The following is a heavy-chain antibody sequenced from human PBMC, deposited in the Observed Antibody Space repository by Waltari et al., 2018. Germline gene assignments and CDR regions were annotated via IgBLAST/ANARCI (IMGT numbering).Heavy chain of an antibody. CDR2: ISAYNGNT. CDR3: ARSDYGILTGYWSVVAFDI. J-gene: IGHJ3*02. CDR1: GYTFTSYG. D-gene: IGHD3-9*01. V-gene: IGHV1-18*01. Sequence: QVQLVQSGAEVKKPGASVKVSCKASGYTFTSYGLSWVRQAPGQGLEWMGWISAYNGNTNYAQKLQGRVTMTTDTSTSTAYMELRSLRSDDTAVYYCARSDYGILTGYWSVVAFDIWGQGTMVTVSS.